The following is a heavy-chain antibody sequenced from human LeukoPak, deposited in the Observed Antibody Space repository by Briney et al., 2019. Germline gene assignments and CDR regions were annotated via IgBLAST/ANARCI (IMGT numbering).Heavy chain of an antibody. Sequence: PSETLSLTCTVSGDSISSSYWSWIRQPAGKGLEWIGRIYTSGSTNYNPSLKSRVTMSVDTSKNQFSLKLSSVTAADTAVYYCARDAYGGNWNPFDYWGQGTLVTVSS. CDR3: ARDAYGGNWNPFDY. D-gene: IGHD4-23*01. J-gene: IGHJ4*02. CDR2: IYTSGST. V-gene: IGHV4-4*07. CDR1: GDSISSSY.